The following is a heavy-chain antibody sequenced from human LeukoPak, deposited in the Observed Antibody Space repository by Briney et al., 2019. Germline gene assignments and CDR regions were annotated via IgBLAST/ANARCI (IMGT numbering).Heavy chain of an antibody. CDR1: GGSISSYY. CDR2: IYYSGST. J-gene: IGHJ3*02. V-gene: IGHV4-59*01. CDR3: ARTTYYYDSSGYLDAFDI. D-gene: IGHD3-22*01. Sequence: PSETLSLTCTVSGGSISSYYWSWIRQPPGKGLEWIGYIYYSGSTNYNPSLKSRVTISVDTSKNQFSLKLSSVTAADTAVYYCARTTYYYDSSGYLDAFDIWGQGTMVTDSS.